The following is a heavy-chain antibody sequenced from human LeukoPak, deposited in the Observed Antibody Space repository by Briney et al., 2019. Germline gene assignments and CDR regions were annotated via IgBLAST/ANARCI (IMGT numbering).Heavy chain of an antibody. D-gene: IGHD5/OR15-5a*01. V-gene: IGHV3-23*01. J-gene: IGHJ6*02. CDR3: AKVRAAGRYSVYDSYYYYGMDV. CDR2: ISGSGGST. CDR1: GFTFSSYA. Sequence: GGSLRLSCAASGFTFSSYAMSWVRQAPGKGLEWVSGISGSGGSTYYADPVKGRFTISRDNSKNTLYLQMNSLRAEDTAVYYCAKVRAAGRYSVYDSYYYYGMDVWGQGTTVTVSS.